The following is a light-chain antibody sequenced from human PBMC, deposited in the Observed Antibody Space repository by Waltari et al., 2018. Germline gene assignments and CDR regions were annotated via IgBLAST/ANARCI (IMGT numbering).Light chain of an antibody. CDR3: QQCKSYPVT. CDR1: QAINHW. V-gene: IGKV1-5*03. Sequence: DIQMTQSPSTLSAAVGDRVTFTCRASQAINHWLAWYPQKPWKAPKVLIYNASILVNGVSSRFCGSGSGTEFTLTINSLQADDSATYYCQQCKSYPVTFGPGTKVDVK. J-gene: IGKJ1*01. CDR2: NAS.